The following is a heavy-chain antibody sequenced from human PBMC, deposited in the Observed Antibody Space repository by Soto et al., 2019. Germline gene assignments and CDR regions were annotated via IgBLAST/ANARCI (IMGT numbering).Heavy chain of an antibody. J-gene: IGHJ5*01. V-gene: IGHV4-31*03. CDR2: FYYSGST. CDR1: GGSISTGGYY. Sequence: SETLSLTCTVSGGSISTGGYYWNWIRQHPGKGLEWIGYFYYSGSTYYNPSLKSRVTISVNTSNNQLSLQPNSVTPDDTAVYYCVRLIGNSWLDSWGQGTLVTVSS. CDR3: VRLIGNSWLDS. D-gene: IGHD3-16*01.